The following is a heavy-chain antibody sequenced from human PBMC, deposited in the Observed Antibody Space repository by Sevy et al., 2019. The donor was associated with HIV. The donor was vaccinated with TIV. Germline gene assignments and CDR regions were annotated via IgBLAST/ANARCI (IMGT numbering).Heavy chain of an antibody. CDR1: GFTFSSYG. Sequence: GGSLRLSCAASGFTFSSYGMHWVRQAPGKGLEWVAVIWYDGSNKYYADSVKGRFTMSRDNSKNTPYLEMNSLRAEDTAVYYCAMNYYDSSGSSFFFDYWGQGTLVTISS. D-gene: IGHD3-22*01. CDR3: AMNYYDSSGSSFFFDY. CDR2: IWYDGSNK. V-gene: IGHV3-33*01. J-gene: IGHJ4*02.